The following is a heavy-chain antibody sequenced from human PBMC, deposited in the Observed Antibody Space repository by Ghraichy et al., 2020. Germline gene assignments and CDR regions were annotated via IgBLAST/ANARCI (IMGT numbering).Heavy chain of an antibody. V-gene: IGHV2-70*01. D-gene: IGHD7-27*01. CDR3: ARIHADEELRNWAAFDY. Sequence: SGPTLVKPTQTLTLTCTFSGFSLSTSGMCVSWIRQPPGKALEWLALIDWDDDKYYSTSLKTRLTISKDTSKNQVVLTMTNMDPVDTATYYCARIHADEELRNWAAFDYWGQGTLVTVSS. CDR1: GFSLSTSGMC. CDR2: IDWDDDK. J-gene: IGHJ4*02.